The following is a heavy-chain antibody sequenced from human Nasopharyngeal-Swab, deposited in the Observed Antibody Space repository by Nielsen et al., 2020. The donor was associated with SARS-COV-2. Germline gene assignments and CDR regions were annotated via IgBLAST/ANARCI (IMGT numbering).Heavy chain of an antibody. CDR3: ARPGSSGSYNAFDI. D-gene: IGHD6-19*01. CDR1: GFTFSSYW. V-gene: IGHV3-74*01. J-gene: IGHJ3*02. Sequence: GESLKISCAASGFTFSSYWMHRVRQAPGKGLVWVSRINSDGSSTRDADSVKGRFTISRDNAKNTLYLQMNSLRAEDTAVYYCARPGSSGSYNAFDIWGQGTMVTVSS. CDR2: INSDGSST.